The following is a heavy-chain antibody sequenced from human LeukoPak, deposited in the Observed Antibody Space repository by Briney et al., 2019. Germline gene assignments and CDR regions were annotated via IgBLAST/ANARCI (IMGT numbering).Heavy chain of an antibody. CDR3: ARVVIIYGDYGYLDY. V-gene: IGHV5-51*01. CDR2: IYAGESDT. J-gene: IGHJ4*02. CDR1: GYSFTSYW. Sequence: GESLKISCKGSGYSFTSYWIGWVRQMPGKGLEWLGIIYAGESDTRYSPSFQGQVTFSADRSISTAYLQWSSLKASDTAMYYCARVVIIYGDYGYLDYWGQGTLVTVSS. D-gene: IGHD4-17*01.